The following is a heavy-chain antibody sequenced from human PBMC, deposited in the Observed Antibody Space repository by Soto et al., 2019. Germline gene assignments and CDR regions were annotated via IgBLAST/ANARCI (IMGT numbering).Heavy chain of an antibody. CDR1: GDSINNTYW. V-gene: IGHV4-4*02. CDR3: ARGWGIAAAGSDY. CDR2: IYHTGGR. D-gene: IGHD6-13*01. J-gene: IGHJ4*02. Sequence: LSLTCFVSGDSINNTYWWSWVRQAPGKGLEWIGEIYHTGGRSYMPSLRGRITLSVDTSKNQFSLKLNSVTAADTAVYYCARGWGIAAAGSDYWGQGTLVTVSS.